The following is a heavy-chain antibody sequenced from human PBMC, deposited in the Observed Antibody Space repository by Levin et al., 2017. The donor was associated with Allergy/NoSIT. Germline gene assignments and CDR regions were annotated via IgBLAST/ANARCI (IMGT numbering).Heavy chain of an antibody. CDR1: GGSISSGGYY. Sequence: PSETLSLTCTVSGGSISSGGYYWSWIRQHPGKGLEWIGYIYYSGSTYYNPSLKSRVTISVDTSKNQFSLKLSSVTAADTAVYYCARESNIGLGELSIDYWGQGTLVTVSS. CDR2: IYYSGST. D-gene: IGHD3-16*02. J-gene: IGHJ4*02. CDR3: ARESNIGLGELSIDY. V-gene: IGHV4-31*03.